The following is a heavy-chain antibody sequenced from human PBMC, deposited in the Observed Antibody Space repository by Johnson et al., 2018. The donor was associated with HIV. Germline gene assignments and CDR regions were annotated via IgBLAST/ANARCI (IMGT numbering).Heavy chain of an antibody. CDR2: MWYDGSNK. CDR1: GFTFSTYG. CDR3: ARGSLPERSSGPKI. V-gene: IGHV3-30*19. D-gene: IGHD1-14*01. Sequence: QVQLVESGGGVVQPGRSLRLSCAASGFTFSTYGMHWVRQAPGKGLEWVAVMWYDGSNKYYADSVKGRFTISRDNSKNTLYLQMNSLRAEDTAVYYCARGSLPERSSGPKIWGKGTMVTVSS. J-gene: IGHJ3*02.